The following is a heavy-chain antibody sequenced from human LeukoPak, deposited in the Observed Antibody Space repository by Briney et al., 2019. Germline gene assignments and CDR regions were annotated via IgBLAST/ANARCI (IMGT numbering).Heavy chain of an antibody. Sequence: GGALKISCKGSGCSFTSYWIGWGRPMPGKGVGWMGIIYPGDCDTRYSPSFQGQVTISADKSISTAYLQWSSLKASDTAMYYCASRRLYGSHWNYWGQGTLVTVSS. D-gene: IGHD1-26*01. CDR1: GCSFTSYW. J-gene: IGHJ4*02. V-gene: IGHV5-51*01. CDR3: ASRRLYGSHWNY. CDR2: IYPGDCDT.